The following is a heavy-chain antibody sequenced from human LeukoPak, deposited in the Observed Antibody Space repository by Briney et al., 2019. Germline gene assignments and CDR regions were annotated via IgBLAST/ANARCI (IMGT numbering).Heavy chain of an antibody. J-gene: IGHJ3*02. Sequence: SETLSLTCTVSGGSISSHYWSWIRQPPGKGLEWIGYIYYSGSTNYNPSLKSRVTISVDTSKNQFSLKLSSVTAADTAVYYCARLFRGNGGDAFDIWGQGTMVTVSS. CDR2: IYYSGST. V-gene: IGHV4-59*08. CDR3: ARLFRGNGGDAFDI. CDR1: GGSISSHY. D-gene: IGHD4-23*01.